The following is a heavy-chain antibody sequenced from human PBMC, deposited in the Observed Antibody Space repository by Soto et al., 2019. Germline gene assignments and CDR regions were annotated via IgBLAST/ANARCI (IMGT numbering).Heavy chain of an antibody. D-gene: IGHD6-13*01. V-gene: IGHV1-46*01. Sequence: QVQLVQSGAEVKKPGASVKVSCKASGYTFTSYYMHWVRQAPGQGLEWMGIINPSGGSTSYAQKFQGRVTMTRDTSTSTVYMELSSLRSEDTAVYYCARDLAGSLRPYYCYGMDVWGQGTTVTVSS. CDR3: ARDLAGSLRPYYCYGMDV. J-gene: IGHJ6*02. CDR1: GYTFTSYY. CDR2: INPSGGST.